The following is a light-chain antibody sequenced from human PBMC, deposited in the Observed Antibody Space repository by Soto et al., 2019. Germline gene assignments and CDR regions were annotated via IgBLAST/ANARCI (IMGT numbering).Light chain of an antibody. J-gene: IGKJ3*01. CDR1: QSISSY. Sequence: DIQMTQSPSSLSASVGDRVTITCRASQSISSYLNWYQQKPEKAPKLLIYAASSLQSGVPSRFSGSGSGTDFTLTISSLQPEDFATYYCQQSYSSPPGVTFGPGTKVDIK. V-gene: IGKV1-39*01. CDR3: QQSYSSPPGVT. CDR2: AAS.